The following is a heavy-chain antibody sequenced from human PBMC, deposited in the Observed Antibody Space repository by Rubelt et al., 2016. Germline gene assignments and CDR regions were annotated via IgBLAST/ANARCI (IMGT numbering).Heavy chain of an antibody. J-gene: IGHJ3*02. CDR2: ISGSGGTT. CDR1: GFTFSSYA. D-gene: IGHD3-10*01. CDR3: AKDERITTIRGFVIRNAFDS. Sequence: EVQLLESGGGLVQPGGSLRLSCAAAGFTFSSYAMSWVRQGPGKGLEWVSAISGSGGTTYYADSVKGRVTISRDNSQNTLYLKSNSLRAEETARYYWAKDERITTIRGFVIRNAFDSWGQGTMVTVSS. V-gene: IGHV3-23*01.